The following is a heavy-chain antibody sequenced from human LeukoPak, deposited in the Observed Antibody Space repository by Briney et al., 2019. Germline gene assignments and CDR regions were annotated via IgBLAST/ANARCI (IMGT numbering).Heavy chain of an antibody. Sequence: SETLSLTCAVYGGSFSGYYWSWIRQPPGKGLEWIGEINHSGSTNYNPSLKSRVTISVDTSKNQFSLKLSSVTAADTAVYYCARGAWGSNPYIGPWGQGTLVTVSS. CDR1: GGSFSGYY. V-gene: IGHV4-34*01. CDR2: INHSGST. J-gene: IGHJ5*02. D-gene: IGHD3-16*01. CDR3: ARGAWGSNPYIGP.